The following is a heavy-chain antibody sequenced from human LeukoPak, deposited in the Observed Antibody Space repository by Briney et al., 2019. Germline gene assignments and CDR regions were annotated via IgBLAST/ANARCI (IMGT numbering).Heavy chain of an antibody. J-gene: IGHJ5*02. CDR2: IYYSGST. D-gene: IGHD3-10*01. CDR3: ARVAGITMVRGAFDP. Sequence: PSETLSLTCTVSGGSISSTNYYWGWIRQPPGKGLEWIGSIYYSGSTYYNPSLKSRLTISLDTSKNQFSLRLSSVTAADTAVYYCARVAGITMVRGAFDPWGQGTLVTDSS. V-gene: IGHV4-39*07. CDR1: GGSISSTNYY.